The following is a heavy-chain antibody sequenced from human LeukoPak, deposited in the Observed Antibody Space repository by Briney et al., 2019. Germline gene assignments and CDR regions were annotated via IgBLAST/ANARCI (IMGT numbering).Heavy chain of an antibody. CDR3: GREVPGGATILDY. J-gene: IGHJ4*02. CDR1: GFTVSSNY. D-gene: IGHD1-26*01. Sequence: GGSLRLSCAASGFTVSSNYMSWVRQAPGKGLEWVSVIYSGGSTYYADSVKGRFTISRDNSKNTLYLQMNSLRAEDTAVYYCGREVPGGATILDYWGQGTLVTVSS. CDR2: IYSGGST. V-gene: IGHV3-66*01.